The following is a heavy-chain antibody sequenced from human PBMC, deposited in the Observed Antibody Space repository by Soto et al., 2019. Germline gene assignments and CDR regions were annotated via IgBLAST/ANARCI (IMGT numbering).Heavy chain of an antibody. CDR1: GYTFTNYA. D-gene: IGHD3-10*01. V-gene: IGHV1-46*03. CDR2: INPYDCKT. Sequence: ASVKVSCKASGYTFTNYAMHWVRQAPGQRLEWMGMINPYDCKTSYLREFRGRVTVTRDTSASTVYMELTSLRSEDTAVYYCARAGNVHCRRMSCYPDVWAKGTTVTVSS. CDR3: ARAGNVHCRRMSCYPDV. J-gene: IGHJ6*04.